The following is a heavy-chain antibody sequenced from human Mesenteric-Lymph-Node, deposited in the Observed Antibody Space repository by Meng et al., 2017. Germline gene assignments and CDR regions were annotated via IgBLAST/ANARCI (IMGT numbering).Heavy chain of an antibody. J-gene: IGHJ5*02. CDR1: GYSISSGYY. Sequence: GSLRLSCAVSGYSISSGYYWGWIRQPPGKGLEWIGSIYHSGSTYYNPSLKSRVTISVDTSKNQFSLKLSSVTAADTAVYYCARELTESNWFDPWGQGTLVTVSS. CDR3: ARELTESNWFDP. CDR2: IYHSGST. V-gene: IGHV4-38-2*02.